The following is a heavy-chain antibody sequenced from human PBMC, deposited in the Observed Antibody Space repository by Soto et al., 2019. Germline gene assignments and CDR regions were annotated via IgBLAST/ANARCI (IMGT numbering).Heavy chain of an antibody. CDR1: GYTFTSYA. Sequence: QVQLVQSGAEEKKPGASVKVSCKASGYTFTSYAMHWVRQAPGQRLEWMGWINAGNGNTKYSQKFQGRVTINRDTAASTAYMDLSSLRSEDTAVYYCARSIVVVTALDYWGQGTLVTVSS. V-gene: IGHV1-3*05. J-gene: IGHJ4*02. CDR2: INAGNGNT. D-gene: IGHD2-21*02. CDR3: ARSIVVVTALDY.